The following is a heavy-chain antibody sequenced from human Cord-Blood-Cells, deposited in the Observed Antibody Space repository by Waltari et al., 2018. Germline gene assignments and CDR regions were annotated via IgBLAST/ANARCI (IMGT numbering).Heavy chain of an antibody. D-gene: IGHD3-16*01. Sequence: EVQLVESGGGLIQPGGSLRLSCAASGFTVSSNYMSGVRQAPGKGLEGVSVIYSGGSTYYADSVKGRFTISRDNSKNTLYLQMNSLRAEDTAVYYCARDAYGARAFDIWGQGTMVTVSS. V-gene: IGHV3-53*01. CDR2: IYSGGST. J-gene: IGHJ3*02. CDR3: ARDAYGARAFDI. CDR1: GFTVSSNY.